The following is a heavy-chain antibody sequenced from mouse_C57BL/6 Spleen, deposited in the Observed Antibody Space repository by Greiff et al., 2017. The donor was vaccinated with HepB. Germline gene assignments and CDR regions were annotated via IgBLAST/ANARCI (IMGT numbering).Heavy chain of an antibody. V-gene: IGHV1-82*01. CDR3: ARHDGHSSTMDY. CDR1: GYAFSSSW. D-gene: IGHD2-3*01. J-gene: IGHJ4*01. CDR2: INPSNGGT. Sequence: QVQLKESGPELVKPGASVKISCKASGYAFSSSWMNWVKQRPGKGLEWIGNINPSNGGTNYNEKFKSKATLTVDKSSSTAYMQLSSLTSEDSAVYYCARHDGHSSTMDYWGQGTSVTVSS.